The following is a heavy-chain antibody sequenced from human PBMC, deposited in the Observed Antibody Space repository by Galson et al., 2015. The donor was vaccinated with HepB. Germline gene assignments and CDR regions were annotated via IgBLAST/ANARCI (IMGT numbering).Heavy chain of an antibody. D-gene: IGHD2-2*01. Sequence: SLRLSCAASGFTVSSNYMSWVRQAPGKGLEWVPVIYSGGSTYYADSVKGRFTISRDNSKNTLYLQMNSLRAEDTAVYYCATSPPRYCSSTSCSIVWGQGTLVTVSS. CDR3: ATSPPRYCSSTSCSIV. J-gene: IGHJ4*02. CDR1: GFTVSSNY. CDR2: IYSGGST. V-gene: IGHV3-66*01.